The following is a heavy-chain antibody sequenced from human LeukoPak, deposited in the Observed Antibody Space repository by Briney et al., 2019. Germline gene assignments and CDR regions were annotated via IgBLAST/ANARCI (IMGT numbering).Heavy chain of an antibody. CDR1: GFTFSSYA. CDR2: ISYDGSNK. CDR3: ARDAGMATITNYFDY. V-gene: IGHV3-30-3*01. J-gene: IGHJ4*02. D-gene: IGHD5-24*01. Sequence: PGRSLRLSCVASGFTFSSYAMHWVRQAPGKGLEWVAVISYDGSNKYYADSVKGRFTISRDNSKNTLYLQMNSLRAEDTAVYYCARDAGMATITNYFDYWGQGTLVTVSS.